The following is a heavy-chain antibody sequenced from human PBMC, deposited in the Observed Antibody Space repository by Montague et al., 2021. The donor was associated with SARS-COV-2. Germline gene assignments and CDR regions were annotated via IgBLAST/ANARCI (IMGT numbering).Heavy chain of an antibody. CDR3: ASQVAYLDYFDP. CDR2: NHHSGNT. CDR1: GRSISTDHY. Sequence: SETLSLTCTVSGRSISTDHYWGCCLRHPGKGLEWFGSNHHSGNTNFNPPLKSRLTTTIDTSKNQFYLMLTSFTAADTAVYYCASQVAYLDYFDPWGQGTLVTVSS. V-gene: IGHV4-38-2*02. J-gene: IGHJ5*02. D-gene: IGHD4-11*01.